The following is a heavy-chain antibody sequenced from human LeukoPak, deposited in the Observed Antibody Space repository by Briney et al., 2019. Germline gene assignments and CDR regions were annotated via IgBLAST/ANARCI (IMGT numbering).Heavy chain of an antibody. CDR1: GFTFSDRY. Sequence: GGSLRLSCAASGFTFSDRYMDWVRQAPGKGLEWVARIRNKANSYTTKYAASVTGRFTISRDDSKNSLYLQMNSLKTEDAAVYYCARGWCSDGSCYSGDYWGQGTLVTVSS. V-gene: IGHV3-72*01. CDR2: IRNKANSYTT. D-gene: IGHD2-15*01. CDR3: ARGWCSDGSCYSGDY. J-gene: IGHJ4*02.